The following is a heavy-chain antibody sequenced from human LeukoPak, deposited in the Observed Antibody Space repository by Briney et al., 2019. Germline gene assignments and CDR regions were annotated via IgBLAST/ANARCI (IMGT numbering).Heavy chain of an antibody. J-gene: IGHJ4*02. V-gene: IGHV3-23*01. CDR1: GFTFSSYA. Sequence: GGSLRLSCAASGFTFSSYAMSWVRQAPGKGLEWVSAISGSGGSTYYADSVKGRFTISRDNSKNTLYLQMNSLRAEDTAVYYCAKSPTDITMIVVVITPYYFDYWGQGTLVTVSS. D-gene: IGHD3-22*01. CDR3: AKSPTDITMIVVVITPYYFDY. CDR2: ISGSGGST.